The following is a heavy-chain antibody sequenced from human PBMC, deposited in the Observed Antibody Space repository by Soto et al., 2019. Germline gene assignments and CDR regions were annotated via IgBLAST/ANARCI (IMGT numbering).Heavy chain of an antibody. V-gene: IGHV3-23*01. CDR1: GFTFSNYA. D-gene: IGHD6-19*01. Sequence: EVQLLESGGGLVQPGGSLRLSCAASGFTFSNYAMGWVRQAPGKGLEWVSGIGGSGGNTYYGDSVKGRFTISRDKSKNRLYLQMNGLTAEDTALYYCSIIAAAVAGTFYGYWGQGTLVTVAS. CDR3: SIIAAAVAGTFYGY. J-gene: IGHJ4*02. CDR2: IGGSGGNT.